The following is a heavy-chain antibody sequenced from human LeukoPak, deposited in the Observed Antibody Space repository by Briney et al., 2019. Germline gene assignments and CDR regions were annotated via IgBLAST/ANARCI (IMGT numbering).Heavy chain of an antibody. J-gene: IGHJ2*01. Sequence: GGSLRLSCAASGLTFDDYAMHWVRQAPGKGLEWVSGINWNSDKIVFADSVKGRFNISRDNAKKSLYLQMNSLRVDDTAFYYCVKVESIPIFGVAPRYFDLWGRGTLVTVSS. CDR2: INWNSDKI. CDR1: GLTFDDYA. D-gene: IGHD3-3*01. V-gene: IGHV3-9*01. CDR3: VKVESIPIFGVAPRYFDL.